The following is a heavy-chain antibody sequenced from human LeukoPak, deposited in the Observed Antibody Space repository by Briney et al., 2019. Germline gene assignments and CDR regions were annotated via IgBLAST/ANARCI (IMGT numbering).Heavy chain of an antibody. CDR3: ARHPDTTVAFDY. CDR2: IYPADSDT. Sequence: GESLKISCKGSGYSFTNYWIGWVRQMPGKGLEWMGIIYPADSDTTYSPSFQGQVTISADNSISTAYLQWSSLQASDTAMYYCARHPDTTVAFDYWGQGTLVTVSS. D-gene: IGHD5-18*01. J-gene: IGHJ4*02. CDR1: GYSFTNYW. V-gene: IGHV5-51*01.